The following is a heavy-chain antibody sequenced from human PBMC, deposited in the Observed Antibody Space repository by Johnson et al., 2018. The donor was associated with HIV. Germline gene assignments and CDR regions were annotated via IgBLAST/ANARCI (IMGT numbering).Heavy chain of an antibody. J-gene: IGHJ3*02. Sequence: QVQLVESGGGVVQPGRSLRLSCAASGFTFSSYGMHWVRQAPGKGLEWVAVIWYDGSNKYYADSVKGRFTISRDNSKNKLYLQMHSLRVEDTAVYYCARRTVVTPGAFDIWGQGTMVTVSS. V-gene: IGHV3-33*01. CDR1: GFTFSSYG. D-gene: IGHD4-23*01. CDR2: IWYDGSNK. CDR3: ARRTVVTPGAFDI.